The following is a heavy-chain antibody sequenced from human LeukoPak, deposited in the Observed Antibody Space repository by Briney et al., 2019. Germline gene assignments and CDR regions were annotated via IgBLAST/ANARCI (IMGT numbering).Heavy chain of an antibody. CDR1: GFTFSDYY. V-gene: IGHV3-11*01. D-gene: IGHD3-10*01. CDR3: ARWLRGFGELLPDYYYYGMDV. CDR2: ISSSGSTI. J-gene: IGHJ6*02. Sequence: GGSRRLSCAASGFTFSDYYMSWIRQAPGKGLEWVSYISSSGSTIYYADSVKGRFTISRDNAKNSLYLQMNSLRAEDTAVYYCARWLRGFGELLPDYYYYGMDVWGQGTTVTVSS.